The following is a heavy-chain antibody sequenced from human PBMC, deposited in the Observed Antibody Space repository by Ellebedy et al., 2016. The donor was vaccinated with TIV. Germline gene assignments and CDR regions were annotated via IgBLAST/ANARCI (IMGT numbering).Heavy chain of an antibody. CDR3: ARGATRYYFDY. CDR2: INAGNGNT. CDR1: GYTFTSYA. D-gene: IGHD1-26*01. Sequence: ASVKVSCXASGYTFTSYAMHWVRQAPGQRLEWMGWINAGNGNTKYSQKFQGRVTITRDTSASTAYMELSSLRSEDTAVYYCARGATRYYFDYWGQGTLVTVSS. J-gene: IGHJ4*02. V-gene: IGHV1-3*01.